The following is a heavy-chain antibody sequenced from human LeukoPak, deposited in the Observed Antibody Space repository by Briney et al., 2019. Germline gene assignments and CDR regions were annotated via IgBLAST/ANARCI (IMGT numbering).Heavy chain of an antibody. CDR1: GFTFSSYW. CDR3: ARDFGFLRGYSGYAEQGN. CDR2: INSDGSST. V-gene: IGHV3-74*01. Sequence: GGSLRLSCAASGFTFSSYWMHWVRQAPGKGLVWVSRINSDGSSTSYADSVKGRFTISRDNAKNTLCLQMNSLRAEDTAVYYCARDFGFLRGYSGYAEQGNWGQGTLVTVSS. J-gene: IGHJ4*02. D-gene: IGHD5-12*01.